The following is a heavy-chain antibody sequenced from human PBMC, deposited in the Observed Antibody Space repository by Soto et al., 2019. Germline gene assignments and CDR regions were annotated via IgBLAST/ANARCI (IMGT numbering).Heavy chain of an antibody. CDR1: EFTFSNYA. Sequence: SGGSLRLSCAASEFTFSNYAMYWVRQAPGKGLQWLAVISYDGNNKYYADSVEGRFTISRDNSKNTVYLQMNSLRLEDTAVYYCARGPSYSDSYFDHWGQGTLVTVSS. V-gene: IGHV3-30*03. D-gene: IGHD4-17*01. CDR3: ARGPSYSDSYFDH. CDR2: ISYDGNNK. J-gene: IGHJ4*02.